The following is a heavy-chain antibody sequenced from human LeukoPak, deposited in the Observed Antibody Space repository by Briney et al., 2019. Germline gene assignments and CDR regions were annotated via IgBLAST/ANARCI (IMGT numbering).Heavy chain of an antibody. CDR1: GFTFSSYG. D-gene: IGHD6-19*01. Sequence: PGGSLRLSCAASGFTFSSYGIHWVRQAPGKGLEWVAVIWHDGSNKYYADSVKGRFTISRDNSKNTLYLQMNSLRAEDTAFYYCANAAGYSSGWSFEYWGQGTLVTVSS. J-gene: IGHJ4*02. CDR2: IWHDGSNK. CDR3: ANAAGYSSGWSFEY. V-gene: IGHV3-33*06.